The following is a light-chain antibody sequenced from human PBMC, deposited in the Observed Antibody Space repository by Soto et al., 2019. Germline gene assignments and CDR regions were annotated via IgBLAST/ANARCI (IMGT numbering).Light chain of an antibody. CDR3: QQYGSSGT. J-gene: IGKJ1*01. CDR1: QSVSSN. CDR2: GAS. V-gene: IGKV3-20*01. Sequence: EIVMTQSPATLSVSPGERATLSCRASQSVSSNLAWYQQKPGQAPRLLIYGASSRATGIPDRFSVSGSGTDFTLTISRLEPEDFAVYYCQQYGSSGTFGQGTKVDI.